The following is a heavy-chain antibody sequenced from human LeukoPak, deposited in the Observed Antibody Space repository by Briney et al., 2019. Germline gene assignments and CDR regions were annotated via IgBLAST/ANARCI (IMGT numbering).Heavy chain of an antibody. D-gene: IGHD3-10*01. Sequence: GGSLRLSCAASGFTFSSYAMSGVRQAPGKGLEWGSAISGSGGSTYYADSVKGRCTISRDNSKNTRYLQMHSLRAEDTAVYYCAKDLGDSGYSTYYFDYWGQGTLVTVSS. J-gene: IGHJ4*02. V-gene: IGHV3-23*01. CDR3: AKDLGDSGYSTYYFDY. CDR2: ISGSGGST. CDR1: GFTFSSYA.